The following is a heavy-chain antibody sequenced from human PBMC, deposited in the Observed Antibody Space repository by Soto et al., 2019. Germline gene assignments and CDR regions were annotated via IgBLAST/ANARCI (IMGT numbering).Heavy chain of an antibody. J-gene: IGHJ3*02. CDR1: GFTFSSYG. V-gene: IGHV3-48*01. CDR2: ISSSTTTI. CDR3: ARPLGWRDAFDI. D-gene: IGHD6-19*01. Sequence: GGSLRLSCVGSGFTFSSYGMNWVRQAPGKGLEWLSFISSSTTTIYYADSVKGRFTISRDNAKNSLFLQMNSLRAEDTAVYYCARPLGWRDAFDIWGQGTMVTVSS.